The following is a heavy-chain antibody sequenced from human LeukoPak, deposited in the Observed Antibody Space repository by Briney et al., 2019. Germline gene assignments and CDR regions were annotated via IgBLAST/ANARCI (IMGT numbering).Heavy chain of an antibody. CDR3: AKRVFGSSFDP. J-gene: IGHJ5*02. CDR1: GFIFSDYY. D-gene: IGHD3-16*01. Sequence: HPGGSLRLSCAASGFIFSDYYMSWIRQAPAKGLEWVSAISGSGGSTYYADSVKGRYTISRDNSKNTLYLQMNSLRAEDTAVYYCAKRVFGSSFDPWGQGTLVTVSS. CDR2: ISGSGGST. V-gene: IGHV3-23*01.